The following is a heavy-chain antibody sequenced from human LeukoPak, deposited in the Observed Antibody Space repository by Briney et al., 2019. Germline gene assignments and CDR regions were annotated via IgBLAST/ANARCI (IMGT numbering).Heavy chain of an antibody. V-gene: IGHV3-48*03. CDR3: ARVTVALDY. D-gene: IGHD6-19*01. J-gene: IGHJ4*02. CDR2: IRSSGSTI. Sequence: GGSLRLSCAASGFTFSSYEMNWVRQAPGKGLEWVSYIRSSGSTIYYADSVKGRFTISRDNAKNSLYLQMNSLRAEDTAVYYCARVTVALDYWGQGTLVTVSS. CDR1: GFTFSSYE.